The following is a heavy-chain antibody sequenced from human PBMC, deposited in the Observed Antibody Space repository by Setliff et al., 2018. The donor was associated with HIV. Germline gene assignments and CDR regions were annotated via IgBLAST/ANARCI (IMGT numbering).Heavy chain of an antibody. CDR2: VIPNGGAT. J-gene: IGHJ6*03. V-gene: IGHV1-2*06. CDR3: AREGLQGSFEYYYYYMEV. D-gene: IGHD2-15*01. CDR1: GYTFTDYY. Sequence: ASVKVSRKASGYTFTDYYIHWVRQAPGQGLEWMGRVIPNGGATIYAQKFQGRITMTSDTSISTAYMELSRLRSDDTAVYYCAREGLQGSFEYYYYYMEVWGKGTTVTVSS.